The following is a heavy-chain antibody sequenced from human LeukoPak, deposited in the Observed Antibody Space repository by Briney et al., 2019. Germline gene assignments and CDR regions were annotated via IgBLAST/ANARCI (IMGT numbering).Heavy chain of an antibody. CDR2: IFHSGST. CDR1: GDSLSNGYW. CDR3: ARNAYYSADY. V-gene: IGHV4/OR15-8*01. D-gene: IGHD4/OR15-4a*01. J-gene: IGHJ4*01. Sequence: RPSETLSLTCVVPGDSLSNGYWWRWVRQPPGKGLEWIGEIFHSGSTNYNPSLKSRVTISVDNSKNHFSLTVNSVTAADTAVYYCARNAYYSADYWGRGTLVTVSS.